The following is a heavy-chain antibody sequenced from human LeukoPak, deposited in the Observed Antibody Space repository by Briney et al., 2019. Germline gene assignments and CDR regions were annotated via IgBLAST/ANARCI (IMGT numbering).Heavy chain of an antibody. CDR3: ARGLRGRSGYYFDS. Sequence: SQTLCLTCTVSGGSISSGDYYWNWIRQPPGKGLEWIGYIYYSGSTYYNPSLKSRVTISVDTSKTQFSLRLSSVTAADTAVYYCARGLRGRSGYYFDSWGQGTLVTVSS. V-gene: IGHV4-30-4*01. CDR2: IYYSGST. J-gene: IGHJ4*02. CDR1: GGSISSGDYY.